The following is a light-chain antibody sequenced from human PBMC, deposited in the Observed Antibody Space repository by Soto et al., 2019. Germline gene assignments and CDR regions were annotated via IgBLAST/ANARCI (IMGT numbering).Light chain of an antibody. CDR2: DVS. J-gene: IGLJ2*01. V-gene: IGLV2-14*01. Sequence: QSVLTQPASVSGSPGQSITISCTGTSSDVGGYNYVSWYQQHPGKAPKLMIYDVSNRPSRVSNRFSGSKSGNTASLTISGLQAEDEADYYCSSYTSSFVVFGGGTKLTVL. CDR3: SSYTSSFVV. CDR1: SSDVGGYNY.